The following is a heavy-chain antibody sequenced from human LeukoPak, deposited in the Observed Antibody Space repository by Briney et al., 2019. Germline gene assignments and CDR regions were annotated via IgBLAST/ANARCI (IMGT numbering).Heavy chain of an antibody. D-gene: IGHD3-22*01. V-gene: IGHV1-18*01. J-gene: IGHJ3*02. CDR1: GYTFTSYG. Sequence: GASVKVSCKASGYTFTSYGISWVRQAPGQGVEWMGWISAYNGNTNYAQKLQGRVTMTTDTSTSTAYMELRSLRSDDTAVYYCARGADRTYYYDSSGLGAFDIWGQGTMVTVSS. CDR2: ISAYNGNT. CDR3: ARGADRTYYYDSSGLGAFDI.